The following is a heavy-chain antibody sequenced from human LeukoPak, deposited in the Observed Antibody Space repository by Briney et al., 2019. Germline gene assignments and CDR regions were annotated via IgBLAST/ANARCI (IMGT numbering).Heavy chain of an antibody. CDR1: GFSFSGYW. J-gene: IGHJ4*02. CDR2: INADGSST. Sequence: PGGSLRLSCAASGFSFSGYWMHWVRQAPGKGLVWVSRINADGSSTNYADSVKGRFTVSRDNAKNTLYLQMNSLRAEDTAVYYCAKPYCSGGSCYWFSAFDYWGQGTLVTVSS. V-gene: IGHV3-74*01. CDR3: AKPYCSGGSCYWFSAFDY. D-gene: IGHD2-15*01.